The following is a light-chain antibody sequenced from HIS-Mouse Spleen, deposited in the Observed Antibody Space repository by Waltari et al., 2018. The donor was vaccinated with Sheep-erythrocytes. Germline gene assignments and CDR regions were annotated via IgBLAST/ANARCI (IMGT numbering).Light chain of an antibody. CDR3: QQYYSYPPT. J-gene: IGKJ1*01. CDR1: QGISSY. V-gene: IGKV1-8*01. Sequence: AIRMTQSPSSFSASTGDRVTITCRASQGISSYLAWYQQKPGKAPKLLIYAASTVQSGVPYRFSGSGSGTDFTLTISCLQSEDFATYYCQQYYSYPPTFGQGTKVEIK. CDR2: AAS.